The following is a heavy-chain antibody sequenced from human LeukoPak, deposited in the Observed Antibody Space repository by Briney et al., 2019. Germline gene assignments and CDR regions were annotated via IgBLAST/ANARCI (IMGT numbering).Heavy chain of an antibody. V-gene: IGHV1-2*02. CDR2: INPNSGGT. Sequence: ASVKVSRKASGYTFTGYYMHWVRQAPGQGLEWMGWINPNSGGTNYAQKFQGRVTMTRDTSISTAYMDLSRLRSDDTAVYYCAIYNWNYEGWFDPWGQGTLVTVSS. CDR1: GYTFTGYY. CDR3: AIYNWNYEGWFDP. D-gene: IGHD1-7*01. J-gene: IGHJ5*02.